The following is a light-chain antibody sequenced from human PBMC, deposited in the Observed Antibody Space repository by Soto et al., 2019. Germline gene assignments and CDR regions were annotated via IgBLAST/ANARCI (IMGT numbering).Light chain of an antibody. CDR2: AAS. V-gene: IGKV1-27*01. Sequence: DIQMTQSPSSLSASVGDGLTVTCRASQPISDYLARYQQKPGKVPRLLIYAASTLQSGVPSRFSGGGIGTVFVLFIRNLRPEDVATYYCQDYGSVPLTFGGGTKAEI. J-gene: IGKJ4*01. CDR1: QPISDY. CDR3: QDYGSVPLT.